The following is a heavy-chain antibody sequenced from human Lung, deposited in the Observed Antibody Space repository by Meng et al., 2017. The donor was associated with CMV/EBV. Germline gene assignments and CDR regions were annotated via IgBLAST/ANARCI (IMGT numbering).Heavy chain of an antibody. D-gene: IGHD1-26*01. CDR2: INPNTGAT. V-gene: IGHV1-2*02. J-gene: IGHJ6*02. CDR3: ARLFHTSLGTNYYYGMDV. Sequence: ASVXVSCKASGYTFIGYNIHWVRQAPGQGLEWMGWINPNTGATKFAERFQGRVTLTTETSISTDYMELSRLKSDDTAVFFCARLFHTSLGTNYYYGMDVWGQGTTVTVSS. CDR1: GYTFIGYN.